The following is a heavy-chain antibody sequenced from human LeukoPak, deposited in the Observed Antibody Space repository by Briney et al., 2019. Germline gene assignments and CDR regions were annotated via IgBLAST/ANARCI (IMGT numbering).Heavy chain of an antibody. CDR1: GFTFSSYA. D-gene: IGHD2-2*01. V-gene: IGHV3-23*01. CDR3: AKTVCSSTSCYFDY. CDR2: ISGSASST. J-gene: IGHJ4*02. Sequence: PGGSLRLSCAASGFTFSSYAMTWVRQAPGKGLEWVSAISGSASSTYYADSVKGRFTISRDNSKNTLYLQMNSLRAEDTAVYYCAKTVCSSTSCYFDYWGQGTLVTVSS.